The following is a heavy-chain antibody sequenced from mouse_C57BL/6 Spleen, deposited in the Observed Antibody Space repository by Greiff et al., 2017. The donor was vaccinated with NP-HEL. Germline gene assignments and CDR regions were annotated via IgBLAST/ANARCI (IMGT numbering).Heavy chain of an antibody. CDR2: IWSGGST. J-gene: IGHJ4*01. CDR3: ARNPYGNLYYYAMDY. CDR1: GFSLTSYG. Sequence: VQLQQSGPGLVQPSQSLSITCTVSGFSLTSYGVHWVRQSPGKGLEWLGVIWSGGSTDYNAAFISRLSISKDNSKSQVFFKMNSLQADDTAIYYFARNPYGNLYYYAMDYWGQGTSVTVSS. D-gene: IGHD2-10*02. V-gene: IGHV2-2*01.